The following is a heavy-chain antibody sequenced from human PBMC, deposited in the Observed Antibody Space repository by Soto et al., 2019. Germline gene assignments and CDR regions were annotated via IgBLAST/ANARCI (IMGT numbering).Heavy chain of an antibody. D-gene: IGHD3-16*01. CDR3: ARHKGGYYSGVDV. V-gene: IGHV4-39*01. Sequence: QLQLQESGPGLVKPSETLSLTCTVSGGSISSNSYYWAWICQPPGKGLEWIGNIYYSGTTYYNPSLKSRVTISVDTSKNQFSLKLSSVTAADTAVYYCARHKGGYYSGVDVWGQGTTVTVSS. J-gene: IGHJ6*02. CDR1: GGSISSNSYY. CDR2: IYYSGTT.